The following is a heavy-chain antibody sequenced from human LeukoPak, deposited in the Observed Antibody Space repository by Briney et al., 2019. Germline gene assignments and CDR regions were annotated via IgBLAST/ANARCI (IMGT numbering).Heavy chain of an antibody. Sequence: PSETLSLTCTVSGGSISSYYWSWIRQPPAKGLEWIGYIYYSGSTNYNPPLTSRVTISVDTSKNQFSLKLSSVTAAGTAVYFCARRTYYYDSSGYYYYYMDVWGKGTTVTVSS. CDR3: ARRTYYYDSSGYYYYYMDV. CDR1: GGSISSYY. D-gene: IGHD3-22*01. V-gene: IGHV4-59*08. CDR2: IYYSGST. J-gene: IGHJ6*03.